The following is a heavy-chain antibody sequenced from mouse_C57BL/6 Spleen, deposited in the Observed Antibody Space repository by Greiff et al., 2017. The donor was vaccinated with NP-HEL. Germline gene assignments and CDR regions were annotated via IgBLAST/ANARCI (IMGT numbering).Heavy chain of an antibody. CDR1: GYTFTDYY. J-gene: IGHJ1*03. Sequence: EVKLVESGPELVKPGASVKISCKASGYTFTDYYMNWVKQSHGKSLEWIGDINPNNGGTSYNQKFKGKATLTVDKSSSTAYMELRSLTSEDSAVYYCARSHWYFDVWGTGTTVTVSS. CDR3: ARSHWYFDV. V-gene: IGHV1-26*01. CDR2: INPNNGGT.